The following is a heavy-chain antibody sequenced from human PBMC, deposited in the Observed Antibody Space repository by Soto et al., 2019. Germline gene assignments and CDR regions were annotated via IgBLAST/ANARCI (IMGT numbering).Heavy chain of an antibody. CDR3: ARVHISGHGVDY. V-gene: IGHV4-59*08. CDR1: GGSISSYY. D-gene: IGHD5-12*01. Sequence: TSETLSLTCTVSGGSISSYYWSWIRQPPGKGLEWIGYIYYSGSTYYNPSLKSRVTISVHTSKNQFSLDLTSVTAADTAIYYCARVHISGHGVDYWGQGTLVTVSS. J-gene: IGHJ4*02. CDR2: IYYSGST.